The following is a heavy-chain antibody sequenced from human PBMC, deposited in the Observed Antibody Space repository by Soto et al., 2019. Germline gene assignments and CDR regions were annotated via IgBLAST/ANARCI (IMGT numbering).Heavy chain of an antibody. CDR1: GYTFTSYG. D-gene: IGHD3-3*01. J-gene: IGHJ6*02. CDR3: ARETIFGVVAPYYGMDV. V-gene: IGHV1-18*01. Sequence: QVQLVQSGAEVKKPGASVKVSYKASGYTFTSYGISWVRQAPRQGLEWMGWISAYNGNTNYAQKLQGRVTMTTDTSTSTAYMELRSLRSDDTAVYYCARETIFGVVAPYYGMDVWGQGTTVTVSS. CDR2: ISAYNGNT.